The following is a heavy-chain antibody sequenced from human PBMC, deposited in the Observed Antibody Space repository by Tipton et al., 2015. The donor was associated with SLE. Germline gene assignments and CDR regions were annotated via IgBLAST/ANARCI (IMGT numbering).Heavy chain of an antibody. CDR1: GGSISSGSYY. V-gene: IGHV4-61*02. Sequence: TLSLTCTVSGGSISSGSYYWSWIRQPAGKGLEWIGRIYTSGSTNYNPSLKSRVTISVDTSKNQFSLKLSSVTAADTAVYYCATKPGYCSSTSCSKGDYWGQGTLVTVSS. D-gene: IGHD2-2*01. CDR3: ATKPGYCSSTSCSKGDY. J-gene: IGHJ4*02. CDR2: IYTSGST.